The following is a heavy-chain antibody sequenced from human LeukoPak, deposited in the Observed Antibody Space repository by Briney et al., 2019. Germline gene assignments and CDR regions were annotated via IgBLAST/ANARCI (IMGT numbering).Heavy chain of an antibody. V-gene: IGHV4-39*01. CDR2: IYHSGTT. Sequence: SETLSLTCTVSGGSLSSATYYWGWIRQPPGKGPEWIGTIYHSGTTYYSPSLKSRVTISVDTSRNQFSLKLTSVTATDTAVYYCARQVVPTTIPALNWYFDLWGRGTLVTVSS. CDR3: ARQVVPTTIPALNWYFDL. D-gene: IGHD2-2*01. J-gene: IGHJ2*01. CDR1: GGSLSSATYY.